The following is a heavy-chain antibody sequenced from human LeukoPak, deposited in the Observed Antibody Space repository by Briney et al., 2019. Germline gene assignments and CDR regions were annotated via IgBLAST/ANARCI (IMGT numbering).Heavy chain of an antibody. D-gene: IGHD3-3*01. CDR3: ARVDTPLRYYDFWRGYYPYNYYYYYGMDV. CDR2: IYYSGST. CDR1: GGSISSYY. Sequence: SETLSLTCTVSGGSISSYYWSWIRQPPGKGLEWIGYIYYSGSTNYNPSLKSRVTISVDTSKNQFSLKLSSVTAADTAVYYCARVDTPLRYYDFWRGYYPYNYYYYYGMDVWGQGTTVTVSS. J-gene: IGHJ6*02. V-gene: IGHV4-59*01.